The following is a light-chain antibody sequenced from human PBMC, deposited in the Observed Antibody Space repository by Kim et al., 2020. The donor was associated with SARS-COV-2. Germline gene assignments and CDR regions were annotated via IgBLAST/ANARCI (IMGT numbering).Light chain of an antibody. V-gene: IGKV3-11*01. Sequence: LSPGEGATLACRASQSVGNFLAWYQQKPGQSPRLVIYDTFNRATAIPARFRGSGSGTDFALTISSLEPEDFAVYYCQQRYNWPLTFGGGTKVDIK. J-gene: IGKJ4*01. CDR3: QQRYNWPLT. CDR2: DTF. CDR1: QSVGNF.